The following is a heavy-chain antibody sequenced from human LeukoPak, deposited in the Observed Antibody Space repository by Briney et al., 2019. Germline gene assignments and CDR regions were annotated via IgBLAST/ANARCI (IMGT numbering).Heavy chain of an antibody. Sequence: ASVKVSCMASGYTFNNYFISWVRQAPGRGLEWVGWISPHSHTTHYAEKVQGRVTMTTDTSTTTVYMELRSLRSDDTALYFCARGQSMYYWGQGTPVTVSS. D-gene: IGHD2-8*01. CDR2: ISPHSHTT. V-gene: IGHV1-18*01. J-gene: IGHJ4*02. CDR1: GYTFNNYF. CDR3: ARGQSMYY.